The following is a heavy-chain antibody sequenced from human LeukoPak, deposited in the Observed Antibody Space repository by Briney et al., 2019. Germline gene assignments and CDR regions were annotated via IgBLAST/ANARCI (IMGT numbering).Heavy chain of an antibody. J-gene: IGHJ4*02. CDR1: GLSLSSNY. D-gene: IGHD6-13*01. Sequence: GGSLRLSCAASGLSLSSNYMSWVRQAPGKGLEWVSVIYSGGSTDYADSVKGRVTISRDNSKNRLFLQMKSLRAEDTAVYYCARVAAAGGYYFDYWGQGTLVTVSS. V-gene: IGHV3-66*01. CDR3: ARVAAAGGYYFDY. CDR2: IYSGGST.